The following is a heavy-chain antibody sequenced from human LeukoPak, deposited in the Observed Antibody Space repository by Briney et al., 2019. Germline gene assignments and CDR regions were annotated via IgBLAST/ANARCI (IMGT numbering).Heavy chain of an antibody. J-gene: IGHJ4*02. CDR1: GFTFSNYA. CDR2: ISYDGSNK. D-gene: IGHD3-16*01. CDR3: ARDYGGDY. V-gene: IGHV3-30-3*01. Sequence: PGGSLRLSCAASGFTFSNYAMSWVRQAPGKGLEWVAVISYDGSNKYYADSVKGRFTISRDNSKNTLYLQMNSLRAEDTAVYYCARDYGGDYWGQGTLVTVSS.